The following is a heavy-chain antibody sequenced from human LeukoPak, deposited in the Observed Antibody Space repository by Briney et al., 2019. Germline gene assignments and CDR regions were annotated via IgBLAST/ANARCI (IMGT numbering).Heavy chain of an antibody. J-gene: IGHJ4*02. CDR2: INHSGST. D-gene: IGHD3-22*01. CDR1: GGSFSGYY. V-gene: IGHV4-34*01. CDR3: ARGTITWEYYYDSSGHRTNPYYFDY. Sequence: SETLSLTCAVYGGSFSGYYWSWIRQPPGKGLEWIGEINHSGSTNYNPSLKSRVTISVDTSKNQFSLKLSSVTAADTAVCYCARGTITWEYYYDSSGHRTNPYYFDYWGQGTLVTVSS.